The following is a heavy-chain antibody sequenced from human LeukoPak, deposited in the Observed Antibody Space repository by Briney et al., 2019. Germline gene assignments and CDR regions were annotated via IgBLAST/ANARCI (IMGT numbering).Heavy chain of an antibody. CDR1: GFTFSSYS. J-gene: IGHJ4*02. CDR2: ISSSSSYI. CDR3: AGDLQTWGYCSGGSCYPTIDY. V-gene: IGHV3-21*01. Sequence: PGGSLRLSCAASGFTFSSYSMNWVRQAPGKGLEWVSSISSSSSYIYYADSVKGRFTISRDNAKNSLYLQMNSLRAEDTAVYYCAGDLQTWGYCSGGSCYPTIDYWGQGTLVTVSS. D-gene: IGHD2-15*01.